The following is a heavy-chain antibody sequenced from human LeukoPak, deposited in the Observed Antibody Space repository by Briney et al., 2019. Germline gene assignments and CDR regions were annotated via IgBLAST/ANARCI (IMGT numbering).Heavy chain of an antibody. J-gene: IGHJ3*02. Sequence: GSSVKVSCKASGGTFSSYAISWVRQAPGQGLEWMGRIIPIFGTANYAQKFQGRVTITTDESTSTAYMELSSLRSEDTAVYYCARATMVRGVIVLSAFDIWGQGTMVTVSS. CDR1: GGTFSSYA. CDR2: IIPIFGTA. V-gene: IGHV1-69*05. D-gene: IGHD3-10*01. CDR3: ARATMVRGVIVLSAFDI.